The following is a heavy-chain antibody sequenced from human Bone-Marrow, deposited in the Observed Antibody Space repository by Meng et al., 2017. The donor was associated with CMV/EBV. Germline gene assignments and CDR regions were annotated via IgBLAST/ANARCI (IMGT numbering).Heavy chain of an antibody. V-gene: IGHV3-66*03. CDR1: GFTVSSNY. CDR3: ARSWDIVVVPAALPPGGMDV. Sequence: GESLKISCAASGFTVSSNYMSWVRQAPGKGLEWVSVIYSCGSTYYADSVKGRFTISRDNSKNTLYLQMNSLRAEDTAVYYCARSWDIVVVPAALPPGGMDVWGQGTTVTVSS. D-gene: IGHD2-2*02. J-gene: IGHJ6*02. CDR2: IYSCGST.